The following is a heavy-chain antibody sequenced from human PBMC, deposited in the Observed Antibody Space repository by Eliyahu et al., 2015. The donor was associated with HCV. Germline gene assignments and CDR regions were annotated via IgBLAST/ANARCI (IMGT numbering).Heavy chain of an antibody. CDR3: TRVAYSYGPGDY. CDR1: GFTFGDYA. V-gene: IGHV3-49*03. CDR2: IRSKAYGGTT. J-gene: IGHJ4*02. D-gene: IGHD5-18*01. Sequence: EVQLVESGGGLVQPGRSLRLSCTASGFTFGDYAMXWFRQAPGKGLEWVGFIRSKAYGGTTEYAASVKGRFTISRDDSKSIAYLQMNSLKTEDTALYYCTRVAYSYGPGDYWGQGTLVTVSS.